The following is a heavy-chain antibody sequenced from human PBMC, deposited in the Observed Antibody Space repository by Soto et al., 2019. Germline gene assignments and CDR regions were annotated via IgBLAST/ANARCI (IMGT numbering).Heavy chain of an antibody. CDR2: IYYSGST. V-gene: IGHV4-31*03. CDR1: GGSISSGGYY. CDR3: ARGDILTGYSYFDY. D-gene: IGHD3-9*01. J-gene: IGHJ4*02. Sequence: SETLSLTCTVSGGSISSGGYYWSWIRQHPGKGLEWIGYIYYSGSTYYNPSLKSRVTISVDTSKNQFSLKLSSVTAADTAVYYCARGDILTGYSYFDYWGQGTLVTVSS.